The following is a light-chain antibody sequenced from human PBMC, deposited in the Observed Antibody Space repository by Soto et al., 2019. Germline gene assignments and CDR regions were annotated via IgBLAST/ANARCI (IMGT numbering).Light chain of an antibody. CDR3: QRYNSAPQT. CDR1: QDISNQ. J-gene: IGKJ1*01. V-gene: IGKV1-27*01. CDR2: AAS. Sequence: DIQMTQSPSSLSASVGDRVTITCRAGQDISNQLAWYQQEPGKVPKLLIYAASTLQSGVPSRFSGSGSGTDFTLTISSLQPEDVATYYCQRYNSAPQTFGPGTKVEIK.